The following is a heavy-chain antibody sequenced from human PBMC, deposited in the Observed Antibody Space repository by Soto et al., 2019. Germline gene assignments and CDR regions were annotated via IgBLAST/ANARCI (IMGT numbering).Heavy chain of an antibody. D-gene: IGHD3-22*01. J-gene: IGHJ4*02. CDR3: AKVRYYYDSSGYFDY. V-gene: IGHV3-30*18. Sequence: GGSLRLSCAASGFILSTYGMHWVRQAPGKGLEWVAMISHDGNAQYYVDSVKGRFSVSRDTSKNTLHLHMNSLRSEDTGLYYCAKVRYYYDSSGYFDYWGQGTLVTVSS. CDR2: ISHDGNAQ. CDR1: GFILSTYG.